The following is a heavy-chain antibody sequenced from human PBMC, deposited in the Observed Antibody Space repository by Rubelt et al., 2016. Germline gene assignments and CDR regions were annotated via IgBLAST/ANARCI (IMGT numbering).Heavy chain of an antibody. CDR3: ASMYSSSWYRGWFAP. V-gene: IGHV1-18*01. CDR2: ISAYNGNT. CDR1: GYTFTSYG. Sequence: QVQLVQSGAEVKKPGASVKVSCKASGYTFTSYGISWVRQAPGQGLEWMGWISAYNGNTNYAQQLQGRVTMTTATAPSTAYMELRSLRSDDTAVYYCASMYSSSWYRGWFAPWGQGTLVTVSS. D-gene: IGHD6-13*01. J-gene: IGHJ5*02.